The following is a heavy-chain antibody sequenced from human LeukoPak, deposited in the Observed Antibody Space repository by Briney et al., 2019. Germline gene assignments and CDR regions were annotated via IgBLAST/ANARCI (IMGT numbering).Heavy chain of an antibody. J-gene: IGHJ5*02. CDR3: ASMKVLLWFGTNWFDP. CDR1: GVSITSRSYY. V-gene: IGHV4-39*07. CDR2: IYYSGST. Sequence: SETLSLTCLVSGVSITSRSYYWGRIRQPPGKGLEWIGNIYYSGSTNYNPSLKSRVTISVDTSKNQFSLKLSSVTAADTAVYYCASMKVLLWFGTNWFDPWGQGTLVTVSS. D-gene: IGHD3-10*01.